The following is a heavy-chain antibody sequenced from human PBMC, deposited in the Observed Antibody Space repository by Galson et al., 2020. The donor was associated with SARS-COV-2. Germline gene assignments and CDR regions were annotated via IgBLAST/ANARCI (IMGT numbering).Heavy chain of an antibody. CDR1: GGSFSGYY. CDR2: INHSGST. CDR3: ARARRPNWYFDL. Sequence: SETLSLTCAVYGGSFSGYYWSWIRQPPGKGLEWIGEINHSGSTNYNPSLKSRVTISVDTSKNQFSLKLSSVTAADTAVYYCARARRPNWYFDLWGRGTLVTVSS. V-gene: IGHV4-34*01. J-gene: IGHJ2*01. D-gene: IGHD6-25*01.